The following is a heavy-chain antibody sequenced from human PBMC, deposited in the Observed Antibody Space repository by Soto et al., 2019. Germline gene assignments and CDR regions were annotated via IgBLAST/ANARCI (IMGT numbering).Heavy chain of an antibody. CDR3: VRDYKRQFCGANICNSLDV. CDR2: VHYSGRT. D-gene: IGHD3-3*02. J-gene: IGHJ6*02. CDR1: GGSLTNDLFF. Sequence: SETLSLTCTVSGGSLTNDLFFWTWIRQPPGERLEWIGYVHYSGRTNYNPSLRDRLTMSADTSKNQFSLRLSSVTAADTAVYFCVRDYKRQFCGANICNSLDVWGQGTTVTVSS. V-gene: IGHV4-61*01.